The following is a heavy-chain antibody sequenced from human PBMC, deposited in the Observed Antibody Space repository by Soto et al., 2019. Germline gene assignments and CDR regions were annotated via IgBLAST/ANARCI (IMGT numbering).Heavy chain of an antibody. Sequence: GGSLRLSCAASGFTFSSYGMHWVRQAPGKGLEWVAVISYDGSNKYYADSVKGRFTISRDNSKNTLYLQMNSLRAEDTAVYYCARDGKPAPDFDSWGQGTQVTVSS. V-gene: IGHV3-30*03. CDR2: ISYDGSNK. J-gene: IGHJ4*02. D-gene: IGHD1-26*01. CDR1: GFTFSSYG. CDR3: ARDGKPAPDFDS.